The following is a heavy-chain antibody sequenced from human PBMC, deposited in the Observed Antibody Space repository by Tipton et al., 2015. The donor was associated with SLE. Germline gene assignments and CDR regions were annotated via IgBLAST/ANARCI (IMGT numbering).Heavy chain of an antibody. J-gene: IGHJ6*02. D-gene: IGHD4/OR15-4a*01. Sequence: TLSLTCTVSGGSINSGDYYWSWLRQHPGKGLEWIGYIFNSGSTYYNPSLLGRVSTSLDTSKNQFSLRLTSVTAADSAVYYCATVGANGGWTSYYALAVWGQGTTVTVSS. CDR1: GGSINSGDYY. CDR2: IFNSGST. CDR3: ATVGANGGWTSYYALAV. V-gene: IGHV4-31*02.